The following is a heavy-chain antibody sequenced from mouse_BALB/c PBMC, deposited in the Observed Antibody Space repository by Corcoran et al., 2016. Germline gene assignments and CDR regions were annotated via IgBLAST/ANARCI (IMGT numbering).Heavy chain of an antibody. J-gene: IGHJ1*01. V-gene: IGHV14-1*02. CDR3: ASRDGKEYFDV. Sequence: EVQLQQSGAELVRPGALVKLSCKASGFNIKDYYMHWVKQRPEQGLEWIGWIDPENGNTIYDPKFQGKASITADTSSNTAYLQLSSLTSKDTAVYYCASRDGKEYFDVWGAGTTVTVSS. CDR2: IDPENGNT. CDR1: GFNIKDYY. D-gene: IGHD2-1*01.